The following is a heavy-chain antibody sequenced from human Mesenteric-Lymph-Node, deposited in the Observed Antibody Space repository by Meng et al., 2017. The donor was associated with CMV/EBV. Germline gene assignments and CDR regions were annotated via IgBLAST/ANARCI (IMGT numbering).Heavy chain of an antibody. J-gene: IGHJ5*02. CDR3: ARAGVYCSSTSCLAFDP. CDR1: GYTFTGYY. D-gene: IGHD2-2*01. V-gene: IGHV1-2*02. Sequence: ASVKVSCKASGYTFTGYYMHWVRQAPGQGLEWMGWINPNSGSTNYAQKFQGRVTMTRDTSISTAYMELSRLRSDDTAVYYCARAGVYCSSTSCLAFDPWGQGTLVTVSS. CDR2: INPNSGST.